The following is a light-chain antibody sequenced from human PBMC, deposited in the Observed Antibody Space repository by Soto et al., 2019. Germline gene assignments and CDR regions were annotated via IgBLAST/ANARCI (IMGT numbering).Light chain of an antibody. Sequence: TVMTQSPATLSVFPGERATLSCRARQSVGSKLAWYQQKPGQAPRLLIYDATIRVAAIPARFSGGGSGTVFTLPISRLQSEDFAVYYCQQYNNWPLTFGGGTKVEIK. CDR2: DAT. CDR3: QQYNNWPLT. J-gene: IGKJ4*01. CDR1: QSVGSK. V-gene: IGKV3-15*01.